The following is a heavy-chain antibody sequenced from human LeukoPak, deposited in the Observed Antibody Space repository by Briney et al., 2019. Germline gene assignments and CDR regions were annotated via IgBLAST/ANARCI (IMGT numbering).Heavy chain of an antibody. CDR3: ASGGLEPVDC. CDR1: GFTFSSYW. J-gene: IGHJ4*02. V-gene: IGHV3-74*01. D-gene: IGHD1-1*01. Sequence: GGSLRLSCAASGFTFSSYWMHWVRQAPGKGLVWVSRINSDGSTSSYADSVKGRLTISRDNAKNTLYLQMSSLKADDAAVYYCASGGLEPVDCWGQGTLVTVSS. CDR2: INSDGSTS.